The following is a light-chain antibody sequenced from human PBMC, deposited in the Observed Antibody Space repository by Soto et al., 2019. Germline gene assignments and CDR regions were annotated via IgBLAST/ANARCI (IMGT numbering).Light chain of an antibody. J-gene: IGLJ2*01. CDR2: HVS. Sequence: QSALTQPASVSGSPGQSITISCTGTSRDVGSYNYVSWYVQHPGKAPKLMIYHVSNRPSGVSYRFSGSKSGNTASLTISGLRPEDEADYYCSSYTTSSTVVFGGGTKVTVL. CDR3: SSYTTSSTVV. CDR1: SRDVGSYNY. V-gene: IGLV2-14*01.